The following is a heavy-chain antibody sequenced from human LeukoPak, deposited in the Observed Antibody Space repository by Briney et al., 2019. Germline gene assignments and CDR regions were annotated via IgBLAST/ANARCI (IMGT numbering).Heavy chain of an antibody. CDR3: ATGGSPGYFDY. CDR1: GGSISSYY. V-gene: IGHV4-59*01. D-gene: IGHD3-16*01. J-gene: IGHJ4*02. Sequence: SETLSLTCTVSGGSISSYYWSWIRQPPGKGLEWIGYIYYSGSTNYNPSLKSRVTISVDTSKNQFSLKLSSVTAADTAVYYCATGGSPGYFDYWGRGTLVTVSS. CDR2: IYYSGST.